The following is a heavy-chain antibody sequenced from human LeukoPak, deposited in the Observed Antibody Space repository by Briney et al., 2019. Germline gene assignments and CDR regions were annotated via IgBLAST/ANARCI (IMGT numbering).Heavy chain of an antibody. CDR1: GYTLSGFV. CDR2: INPNSGGT. CDR3: ARDPLGN. V-gene: IGHV1-2*02. D-gene: IGHD3-16*01. J-gene: IGHJ4*02. Sequence: ASAKVSREVSGYTLSGFVMHWVGQAPGQGLEWMGWINPNSGGTNYAQKFQGRVTMTRDTSISTAYMELSGLRSDDTAVYYCARDPLGNWGQGTLVTVSS.